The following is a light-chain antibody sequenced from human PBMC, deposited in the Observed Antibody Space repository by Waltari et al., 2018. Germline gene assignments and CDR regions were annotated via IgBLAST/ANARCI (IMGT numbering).Light chain of an antibody. CDR2: HDS. J-gene: IGLJ1*01. CDR3: QVWDSSSDQHV. CDR1: NIGSRS. Sequence: SYVLTQPPSVSVAPGKTARIPWGGNNIGSRSVHWYQVRPGQAPVLVISHDSDRPSGIPERFSGSNSGNTATLTISRVEAGDEADFYCQVWDSSSDQHVFGTGTKVTVL. V-gene: IGLV3-21*01.